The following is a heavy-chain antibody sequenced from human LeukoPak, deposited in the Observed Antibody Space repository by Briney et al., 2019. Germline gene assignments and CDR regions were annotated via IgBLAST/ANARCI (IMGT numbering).Heavy chain of an antibody. V-gene: IGHV3-15*01. J-gene: IGHJ4*02. CDR3: ATLTVRGVINI. Sequence: PGGSLRLSCAASGFTFSNTWMNWVRQAPGKGLEWVGRIQSKTDGGTTGYAAPVKGGFTISRDDSKTTLYLQMNSLKTEDTAVYYCATLTVRGVINIWGQGTLVTVSS. D-gene: IGHD3-10*01. CDR1: GFTFSNTW. CDR2: IQSKTDGGTT.